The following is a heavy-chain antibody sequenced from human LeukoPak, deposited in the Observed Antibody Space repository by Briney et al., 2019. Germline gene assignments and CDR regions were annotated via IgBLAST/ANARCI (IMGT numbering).Heavy chain of an antibody. CDR3: ARDQGRSLRWSDHDAFDI. CDR1: GFTFSSYS. D-gene: IGHD4-23*01. Sequence: GGSLRLSCAASGFTFSSYSMNWVRQAPGKGLEWVSYISSSSSTIYYADSVKGRFTISRDNAKNSLYLQMNSLRAEDTAVYYCARDQGRSLRWSDHDAFDIWGQGTMVTVSS. J-gene: IGHJ3*02. V-gene: IGHV3-48*01. CDR2: ISSSSSTI.